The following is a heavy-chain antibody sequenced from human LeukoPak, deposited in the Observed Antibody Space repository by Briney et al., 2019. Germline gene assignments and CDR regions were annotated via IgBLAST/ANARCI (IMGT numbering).Heavy chain of an antibody. CDR2: INPDGGEK. D-gene: IGHD2-15*01. J-gene: IGHJ4*02. Sequence: GGSLRLSCVAYGFTFSDSWMTWVRQAPGKGLESVASINPDGGEKYYVDSVKGRFTISRDNARNSLFLQVSNLRAEDTAVFYCARDRGFTSFDYWGQGVLVAVSS. CDR1: GFTFSDSW. V-gene: IGHV3-7*01. CDR3: ARDRGFTSFDY.